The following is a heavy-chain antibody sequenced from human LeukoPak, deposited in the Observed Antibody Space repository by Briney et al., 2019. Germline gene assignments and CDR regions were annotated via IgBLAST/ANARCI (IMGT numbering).Heavy chain of an antibody. CDR3: ATSVGTTGTT. Sequence: SETLSLTCTVSAGSISSYCWSWLRQSPGRGVEWIGYIYYTETTKYNPSLTSRVTISIDTSKNQFSLKLSSVTAADTAVYYCATSVGTTGTTWGQGTLVIVSS. D-gene: IGHD1-1*01. V-gene: IGHV4-59*08. CDR2: IYYTETT. J-gene: IGHJ4*02. CDR1: AGSISSYC.